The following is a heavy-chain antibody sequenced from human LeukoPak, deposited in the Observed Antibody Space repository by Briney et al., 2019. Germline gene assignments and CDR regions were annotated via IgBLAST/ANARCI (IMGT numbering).Heavy chain of an antibody. V-gene: IGHV4-34*01. CDR2: INHSGST. CDR1: GGSFSGYY. D-gene: IGHD3-16*01. Sequence: TSETLSLTCAVYGGSFSGYYWSWIRQPPGKGLEWIGEINHSGSTNYNPSLKSRVTISVDTSKNQFSLKMSSVTAADTAIYYCARVRGDFETDWGQGTLVTVSS. CDR3: ARVRGDFETD. J-gene: IGHJ1*01.